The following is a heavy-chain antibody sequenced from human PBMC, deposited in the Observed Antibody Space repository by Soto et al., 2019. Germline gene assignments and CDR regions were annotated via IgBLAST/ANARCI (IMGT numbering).Heavy chain of an antibody. CDR2: IYYSGST. Sequence: SETLSLTCTVSGGSISTYYWSWIRQPPGKGLEWIGYIYYSGSTNYNPSLKSRVTISVDTSKNQFSLKLSSVTAADTAVYYCARGGWRHIDYWGQGSLVTVSS. J-gene: IGHJ4*02. D-gene: IGHD3-3*01. CDR1: GGSISTYY. V-gene: IGHV4-59*08. CDR3: ARGGWRHIDY.